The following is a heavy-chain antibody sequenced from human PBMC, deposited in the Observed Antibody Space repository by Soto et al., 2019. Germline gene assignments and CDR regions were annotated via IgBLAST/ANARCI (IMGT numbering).Heavy chain of an antibody. CDR3: ARDDFHYYGMDV. Sequence: SETLSLTCTVSGGSISSYYWSWIRQPPGKGLEWIGYIYYSGSTNYNPSLKSRVTISVDTSKNQFSLKLSSVTAADTAVYYCARDDFHYYGMDVWGQGATVTVSS. CDR2: IYYSGST. J-gene: IGHJ6*02. CDR1: GGSISSYY. V-gene: IGHV4-59*01.